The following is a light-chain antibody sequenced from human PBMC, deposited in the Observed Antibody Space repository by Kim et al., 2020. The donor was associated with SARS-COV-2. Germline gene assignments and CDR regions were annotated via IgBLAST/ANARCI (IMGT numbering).Light chain of an antibody. Sequence: EIVITQSPATLSVSPGERATLSCRASQTFSSNLAWYQQKPGQAPRLLIYGASTRVTGVPARFSGSGSGTEFTLTISSLQSEDFAVYYCQQYNYWPGTFGQGTKLEI. CDR3: QQYNYWPGT. CDR1: QTFSSN. J-gene: IGKJ2*01. V-gene: IGKV3-15*01. CDR2: GAS.